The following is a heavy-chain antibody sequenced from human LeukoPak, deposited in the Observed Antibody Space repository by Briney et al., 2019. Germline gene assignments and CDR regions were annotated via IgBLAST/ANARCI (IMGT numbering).Heavy chain of an antibody. CDR2: IYPGDSDT. CDR1: GYSFTSYW. J-gene: IGHJ4*02. Sequence: GESLKISCKGSGYSFTSYWIGWVRQMPGKDLEWMGIIYPGDSDTRYSPSFQGQVTISADKSISTAYLQWSSLKASDTAMYYCARLGDDYYDSSGYPYYFDYWGQGTLVTVSS. CDR3: ARLGDDYYDSSGYPYYFDY. V-gene: IGHV5-51*01. D-gene: IGHD3-22*01.